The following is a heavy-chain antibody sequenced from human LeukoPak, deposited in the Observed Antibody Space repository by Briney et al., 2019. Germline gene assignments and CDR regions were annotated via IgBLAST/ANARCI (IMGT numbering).Heavy chain of an antibody. CDR2: MNPTSGNK. D-gene: IGHD6-13*01. V-gene: IGHV1-8*03. CDR3: ARGRRSSSWYLVGDYYYYMDV. J-gene: IGHJ6*03. CDR1: GYTFTSYD. Sequence: GASVKVSYKASGYTFTSYDINWVRQATGQGLEWMGWMNPTSGNKGYAQKFQGRVTITRNTSISTAYMELSSLRSEDTAVYYCARGRRSSSWYLVGDYYYYMDVWGKGTTVTVSS.